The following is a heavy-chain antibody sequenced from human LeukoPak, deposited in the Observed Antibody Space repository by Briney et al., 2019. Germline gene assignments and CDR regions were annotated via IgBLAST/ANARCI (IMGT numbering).Heavy chain of an antibody. J-gene: IGHJ3*02. V-gene: IGHV1-58*02. CDR3: AADPYYYDSSGYLRPDAFDI. Sequence: SVKVSCKASGFTFTSSAMQWVRQARGQRLEWIGWIVVGSGNTNYAQKFQERVTITRDMSTSTAYMELSSLRFEDTAVYYCAADPYYYDSSGYLRPDAFDIWGQGTMVTVSS. CDR1: GFTFTSSA. CDR2: IVVGSGNT. D-gene: IGHD3-22*01.